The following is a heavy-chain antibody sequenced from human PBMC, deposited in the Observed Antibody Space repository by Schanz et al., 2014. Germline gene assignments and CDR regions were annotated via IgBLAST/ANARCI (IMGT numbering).Heavy chain of an antibody. J-gene: IGHJ3*02. V-gene: IGHV4-34*02. CDR2: INQSGTT. CDR3: ARDRGHGDLPGDI. Sequence: QVQLQQWGAGLLKPSETLSLTCAVYGGSFSSNYWSWIRQPPGKGLEWIGEINQSGTTYYNPSLKSRVTISEDTTKNEISLKWRSGPAADTAVYYCARDRGHGDLPGDIWGQGTMVTVSS. D-gene: IGHD4-17*01. CDR1: GGSFSSNY.